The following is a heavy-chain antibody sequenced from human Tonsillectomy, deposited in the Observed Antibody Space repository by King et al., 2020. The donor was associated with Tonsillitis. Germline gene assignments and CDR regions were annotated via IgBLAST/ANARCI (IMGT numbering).Heavy chain of an antibody. CDR2: ISRIGTNI. J-gene: IGHJ5*02. CDR1: GFTFSDYY. CDR3: ARRGHYGGYDVFDL. V-gene: IGHV3-11*01. D-gene: IGHD5-12*01. Sequence: VQLVESGGDLVKPGGSLRLSCAASGFTFSDYYMSWIRQSPGKGLEWVSYISRIGTNIDYAVSVKGRLTISREHAKKPLYLQMSSPGSDDTAVYYCARRGHYGGYDVFDLWGQGTLVTVSS.